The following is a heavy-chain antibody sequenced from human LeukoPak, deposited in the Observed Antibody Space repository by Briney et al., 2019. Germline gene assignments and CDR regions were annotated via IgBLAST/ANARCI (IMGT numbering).Heavy chain of an antibody. CDR2: IGGSSTSL. V-gene: IGHV3-21*01. D-gene: IGHD3-10*01. J-gene: IGHJ4*02. CDR1: GFTFSTYA. Sequence: AGGSLRLSCAASGFTFSTYAMNWVRQAPGEGLEWVSSIGGSSTSLYYADSLKGRFTISRDNSKNTLYLQMNSLRAEDTAVYYCAKDREYYGSGSYFAFDYWGQGTLVTVSS. CDR3: AKDREYYGSGSYFAFDY.